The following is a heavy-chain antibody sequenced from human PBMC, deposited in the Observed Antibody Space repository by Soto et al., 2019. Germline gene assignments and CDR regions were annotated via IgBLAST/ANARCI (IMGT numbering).Heavy chain of an antibody. CDR3: ARVPRSYNWNYGDAFDI. CDR2: ISAYNGNT. V-gene: IGHV1-18*01. Sequence: GASVKVSCKASGYTFTSYGISWVRQAPGQGLEWMGCISAYNGNTNYAQKLQGRVTMTTDTSTSTAYMELRSLRSDDTAVYYCARVPRSYNWNYGDAFDIWGQGTMVTVSS. CDR1: GYTFTSYG. J-gene: IGHJ3*02. D-gene: IGHD1-7*01.